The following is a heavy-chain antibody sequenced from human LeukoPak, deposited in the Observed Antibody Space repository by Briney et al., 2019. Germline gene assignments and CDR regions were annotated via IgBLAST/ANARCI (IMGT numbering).Heavy chain of an antibody. V-gene: IGHV4-59*01. D-gene: IGHD7-27*01. CDR3: ARLVATGIYYYYYMDV. Sequence: SETLSLTCTVSGGSISSYYWGWIRQPPGKELEWVGDIYYSGGTNYNPSLKSRVTISVDTSKNQFSLRLSSVTAADAAVYYCARLVATGIYYYYYMDVWGKGTTVTV. CDR1: GGSISSYY. CDR2: IYYSGGT. J-gene: IGHJ6*03.